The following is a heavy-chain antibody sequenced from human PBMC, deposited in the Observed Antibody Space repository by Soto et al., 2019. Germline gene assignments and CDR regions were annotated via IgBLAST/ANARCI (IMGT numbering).Heavy chain of an antibody. CDR1: GFTFSSYA. CDR3: AKVVIPARFSGSYSFDY. D-gene: IGHD1-26*01. Sequence: PGGSLRLSCAASGFTFSSYAMSWVRQAPGKGLEWVSAISGSGGSTYYADSVKGRFTSSRDNSKNTLYLQMNSLRAEDTAVYYCAKVVIPARFSGSYSFDYWGQGTLVTVSS. CDR2: ISGSGGST. V-gene: IGHV3-23*01. J-gene: IGHJ4*02.